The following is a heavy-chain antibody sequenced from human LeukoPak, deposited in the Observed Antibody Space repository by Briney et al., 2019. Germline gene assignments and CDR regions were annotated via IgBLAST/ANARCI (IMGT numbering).Heavy chain of an antibody. CDR2: IKQDGSEK. V-gene: IGHV3-7*01. D-gene: IGHD6-19*01. CDR3: ARDHSSGWYPCY. J-gene: IGHJ4*02. Sequence: PGGSLRLSCAASGFTFSGHAMSWVRQAPGKGLEWVANIKQDGSEKYYVDSVKGRFTISRDNAKNSLYLQMNSLRAEDTAVYYCARDHSSGWYPCYWGQGTLVTVSS. CDR1: GFTFSGHA.